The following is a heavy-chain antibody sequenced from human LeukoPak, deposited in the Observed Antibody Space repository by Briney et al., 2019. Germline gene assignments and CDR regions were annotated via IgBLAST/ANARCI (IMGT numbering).Heavy chain of an antibody. Sequence: SQTLSLACTVSGDSISSAGFYWSWIRQPAGKGLEWIRRMQTSEIVSHNPSLRSRVTISIDTSKNQFSLRLTSVTAADTAVYYCVRDGGTFILESDTDRHNWLDPWGQGSLVTVSS. D-gene: IGHD5-18*01. V-gene: IGHV4-61*02. CDR3: VRDGGTFILESDTDRHNWLDP. CDR2: MQTSEIV. CDR1: GDSISSAGFY. J-gene: IGHJ5*02.